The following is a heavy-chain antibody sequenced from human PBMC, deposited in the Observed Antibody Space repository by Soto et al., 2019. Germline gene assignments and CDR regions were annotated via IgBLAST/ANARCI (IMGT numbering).Heavy chain of an antibody. CDR2: VHYDRSR. D-gene: IGHD3-3*01. V-gene: IGHV4-39*01. CDR1: GGSIVSRDYY. Sequence: QLQLQESGPVLVKPSEALSLTCAVSGGSIVSRDYYWDWIRRPPGEGLEWIATVHYDRSRYYNPSLKSRVTRFVDTCKNQFALRLSSVTAADAAVYYCARRIRRYDFLDSWGRGILVTVSS. J-gene: IGHJ5*01. CDR3: ARRIRRYDFLDS.